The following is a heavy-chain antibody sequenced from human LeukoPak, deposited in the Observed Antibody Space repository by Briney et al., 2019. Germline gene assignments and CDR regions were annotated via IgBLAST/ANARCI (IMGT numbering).Heavy chain of an antibody. CDR1: GDSVSSNSAA. CDR3: ARSEYDYVWGSYRHFDY. D-gene: IGHD3-16*02. Sequence: SQTLSLTCAISGDSVSSNSAAWNWIRQSPSRGLEWLGRTYYRSKWYNDYAVSVKSRITINPDTSKNQFPLQLNSVTPEDTAVYYCARSEYDYVWGSYRHFDYWGQGTLVTVSS. CDR2: TYYRSKWYN. J-gene: IGHJ4*02. V-gene: IGHV6-1*01.